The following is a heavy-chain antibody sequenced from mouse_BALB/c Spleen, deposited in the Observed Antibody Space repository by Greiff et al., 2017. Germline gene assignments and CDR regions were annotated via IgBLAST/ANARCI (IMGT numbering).Heavy chain of an antibody. CDR2: ISYSGST. Sequence: EVQRVESGPGLVKPSQSLSLTCTVTGYSITSDYAWNWIRQFPGNQLEWMGYISYSGSTSYNPSLKSRISITRDTSKNQFFLQLNSVTTEDTATYYCARELGRGAMDYWGQGTSVTVSS. V-gene: IGHV3-2*02. CDR1: GYSITSDYA. D-gene: IGHD4-1*01. J-gene: IGHJ4*01. CDR3: ARELGRGAMDY.